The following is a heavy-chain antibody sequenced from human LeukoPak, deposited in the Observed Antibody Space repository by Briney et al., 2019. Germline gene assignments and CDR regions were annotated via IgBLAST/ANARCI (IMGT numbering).Heavy chain of an antibody. CDR3: AASGGDIGYYRDY. V-gene: IGHV5-51*01. J-gene: IGHJ4*02. Sequence: GEALKISFKGSGCGFTSYWIGWVRQMPGKGLEGMGIIYPGDSDTRYSPSFQGQVTTSADKSISTAYLQWSSLKASDTAIYYCAASGGDIGYYRDYWGQGTLVAVSS. D-gene: IGHD2-15*01. CDR2: IYPGDSDT. CDR1: GCGFTSYW.